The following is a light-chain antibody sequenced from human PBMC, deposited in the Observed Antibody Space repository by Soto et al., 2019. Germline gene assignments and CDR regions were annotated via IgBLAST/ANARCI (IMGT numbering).Light chain of an antibody. CDR3: GSYTSRRTYV. V-gene: IGLV1-40*01. CDR2: GNN. CDR1: GSNIGAGYD. Sequence: QSVLTQPPSVSGAPGQRVTISCTGSGSNIGAGYDVHWYQQLPGTAPKLLIYGNNNRPSGIPDRFSGSKSGNTASLTISGLQAEDEAEYYCGSYTSRRTYVFGTGTKLTVL. J-gene: IGLJ1*01.